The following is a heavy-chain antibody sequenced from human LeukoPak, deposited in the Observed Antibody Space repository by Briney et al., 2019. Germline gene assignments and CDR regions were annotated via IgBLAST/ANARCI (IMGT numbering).Heavy chain of an antibody. CDR1: GYTFTNYY. D-gene: IGHD5-12*01. V-gene: IGHV1-46*01. J-gene: IGHJ4*02. CDR2: INPGGANT. CDR3: ARDRTEDVDIVATLGY. Sequence: ASVKVSCKASGYTFTNYYIHWVRQAPGQGLEWMGLINPGGANTNYAQNFQGRVTMTTDTSTSTAYMELRSLRSDDTAVYYCARDRTEDVDIVATLGYWGQGTLVTVSS.